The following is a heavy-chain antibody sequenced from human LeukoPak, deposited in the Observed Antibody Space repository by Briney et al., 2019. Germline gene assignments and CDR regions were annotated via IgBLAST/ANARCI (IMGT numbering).Heavy chain of an antibody. J-gene: IGHJ4*02. D-gene: IGHD5-12*01. V-gene: IGHV1-2*02. CDR2: INPNSGGT. CDR3: ARASPLDIISFDY. CDR1: GYTFTGYY. Sequence: ASVKVSCKASGYTFTGYYMHWVRQAPGQGLEWMGWINPNSGGTNYAQKFRGRVTMTRDTSISTAYMELSRLRSDDTAVYYCARASPLDIISFDYWGQGTLVTVSS.